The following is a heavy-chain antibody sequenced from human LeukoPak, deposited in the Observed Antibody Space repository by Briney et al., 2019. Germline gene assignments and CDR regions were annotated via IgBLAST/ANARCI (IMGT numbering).Heavy chain of an antibody. CDR3: AKDLGGAMIVVV. V-gene: IGHV3-23*01. D-gene: IGHD3-22*01. CDR1: GSTFSGHG. CDR2: ISSSGGNT. J-gene: IGHJ4*02. Sequence: GGSLRLSCAASGSTFSGHGMSWVRQTPGKGLEWVSTISSSGGNTYYADSVKGRFTISRDNSKNTLYLQMNSLRAEDTAIYYCAKDLGGAMIVVVGGQGTLVTVSS.